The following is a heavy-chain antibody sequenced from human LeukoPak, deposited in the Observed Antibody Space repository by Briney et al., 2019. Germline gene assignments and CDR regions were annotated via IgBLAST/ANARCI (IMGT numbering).Heavy chain of an antibody. CDR3: AKYTQYDSSGDFDY. J-gene: IGHJ4*02. Sequence: SETLSLTCTVSGGSISSHYWSWMRQPPGKGLEWIGYIYYSGSTNYNPSLKSRVTISVDTSKNQFSLKLSSVTDADTAVYYCAKYTQYDSSGDFDYWGQGTLVTVSS. CDR1: GGSISSHY. CDR2: IYYSGST. V-gene: IGHV4-59*11. D-gene: IGHD3-22*01.